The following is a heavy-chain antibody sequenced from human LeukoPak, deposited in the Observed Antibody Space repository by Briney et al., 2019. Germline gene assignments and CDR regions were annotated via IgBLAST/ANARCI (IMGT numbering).Heavy chain of an antibody. J-gene: IGHJ6*02. Sequence: SETLSLTCTVSGASISTYYRSWIRQPPGKGLEWIGFNHYNGSTNYKPSLKSRVTISLDTSKNHIFLNLSSVTAADTAVYYCATTPVTNYYYYGLDVWGQGTTVTVSS. CDR2: NHYNGST. CDR3: ATTPVTNYYYYGLDV. CDR1: GASISTYY. D-gene: IGHD4-17*01. V-gene: IGHV4-59*01.